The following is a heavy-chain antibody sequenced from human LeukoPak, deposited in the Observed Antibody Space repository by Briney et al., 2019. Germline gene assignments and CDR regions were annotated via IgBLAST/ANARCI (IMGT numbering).Heavy chain of an antibody. D-gene: IGHD2-15*01. Sequence: PGGSLRLSCAASGFTFSSYAMSWVRQAPGKGLEWVSAISGSGGSTYYADSVKGPFTISRDNSKNTLYLQMNSVRAEDTAVYYCAKNGGAYCSGGTCYVDYWGQGTLVTVSS. V-gene: IGHV3-23*01. J-gene: IGHJ4*02. CDR1: GFTFSSYA. CDR2: ISGSGGST. CDR3: AKNGGAYCSGGTCYVDY.